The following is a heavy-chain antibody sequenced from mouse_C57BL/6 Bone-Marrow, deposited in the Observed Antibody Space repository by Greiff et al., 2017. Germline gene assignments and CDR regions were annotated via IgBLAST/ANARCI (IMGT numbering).Heavy chain of an antibody. D-gene: IGHD2-1*01. V-gene: IGHV5-6*01. CDR2: ISSGGSYT. CDR1: GFTFSSYG. J-gene: IGHJ2*01. Sequence: EVQLVESGGDLVKPGGSLKLSCAASGFTFSSYGMSWVRQTPDKRLEWVATISSGGSYTYYPDSVKGRFTISRDNAKNTLYLQMSSLKSEDTALYYCVFCYYGNHYFDYWGQGTTLTVSS. CDR3: VFCYYGNHYFDY.